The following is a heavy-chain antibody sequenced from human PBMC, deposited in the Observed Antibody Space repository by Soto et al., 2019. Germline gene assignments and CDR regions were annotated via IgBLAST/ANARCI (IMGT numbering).Heavy chain of an antibody. D-gene: IGHD5-12*01. CDR1: GGSINSGDYY. CDR2: IYYSGST. CDR3: ARLYTGSEDFDY. V-gene: IGHV4-30-4*01. Sequence: SETLSLTCSVSGGSINSGDYYWSWIRQSPGKGLEWIGYIYYSGSTYYNPSLKSRSTISIDTSKNQFFLDVDSVTAADTAVYYCARLYTGSEDFDYWGQGPLVTVSS. J-gene: IGHJ4*02.